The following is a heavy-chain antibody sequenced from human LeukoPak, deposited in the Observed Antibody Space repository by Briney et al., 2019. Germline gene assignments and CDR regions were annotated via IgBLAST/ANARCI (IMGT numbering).Heavy chain of an antibody. CDR1: GFSLSTTGVG. J-gene: IGHJ4*02. D-gene: IGHD6-19*01. V-gene: IGHV2-5*02. CDR2: IYWDGDK. Sequence: SGPTLVKPTQTLTLTCTFSGFSLSTTGVGVGWIRQPPGKALEWLALIYWDGDKRYSPSLKSRLTITKDTSKNQVVLTMTNMDPVDTATYYCAHTTFGQSSVWYICHFDYWGQGTLVTVSS. CDR3: AHTTFGQSSVWYICHFDY.